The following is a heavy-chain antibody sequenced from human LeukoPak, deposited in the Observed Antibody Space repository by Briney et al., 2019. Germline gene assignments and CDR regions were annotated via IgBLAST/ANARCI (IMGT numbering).Heavy chain of an antibody. CDR3: AIFHGDCSSTSCPRYNWFDP. Sequence: GESLKISCKGSGYSFTSYWIGWVRQMPGKGLEWMGIIYPGDSDTRYSPSFQGQVTISADKSISTAYLQWSSLKASDTAMYYCAIFHGDCSSTSCPRYNWFDPWGQGTLVTVSS. D-gene: IGHD2-2*01. V-gene: IGHV5-51*01. J-gene: IGHJ5*02. CDR1: GYSFTSYW. CDR2: IYPGDSDT.